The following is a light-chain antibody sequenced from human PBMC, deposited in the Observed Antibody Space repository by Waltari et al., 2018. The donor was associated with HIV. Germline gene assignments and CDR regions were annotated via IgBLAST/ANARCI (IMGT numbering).Light chain of an antibody. Sequence: QSALTQPASVSGSPGQSITISCTGTSSDVGGYNYVSWYQQYQGKDPKAVVHEVNNRPSGVSVRFSGSKSGNTASLTISGLQAGDEADYYCSSYTSSTTQVFGGGTKLTVL. CDR3: SSYTSSTTQV. CDR1: SSDVGGYNY. V-gene: IGLV2-14*01. J-gene: IGLJ2*01. CDR2: EVN.